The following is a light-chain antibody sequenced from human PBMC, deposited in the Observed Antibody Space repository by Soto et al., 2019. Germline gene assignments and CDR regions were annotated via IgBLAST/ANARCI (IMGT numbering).Light chain of an antibody. Sequence: DIVMTQSPDSLAVSLGERATINCKSSQSVLYSSSNKNYLAWYQQKPGQSPKLLIHWASARESGVPDRFSGSGSGTDFTLTISSLQAEDVAVYYCQQYYSSPRTFGQGTKVEL. V-gene: IGKV4-1*01. CDR3: QQYYSSPRT. J-gene: IGKJ1*01. CDR2: WAS. CDR1: QSVLYSSSNKNY.